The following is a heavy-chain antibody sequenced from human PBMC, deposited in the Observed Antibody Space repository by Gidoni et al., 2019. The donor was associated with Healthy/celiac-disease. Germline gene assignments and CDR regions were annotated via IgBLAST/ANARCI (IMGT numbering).Heavy chain of an antibody. Sequence: EVQLVESGGGLVKPGGSLRLSCAASGFTFSSYSMNWVRQAPGKGLEWVSSISSSSSYIYYADSVKGRFTISRDNAKNSLYLQMNSLRAEDTAVYYCARDASSYGDYARWYFDLWGRGTLVTVSS. J-gene: IGHJ2*01. CDR1: GFTFSSYS. V-gene: IGHV3-21*01. CDR2: ISSSSSYI. D-gene: IGHD4-17*01. CDR3: ARDASSYGDYARWYFDL.